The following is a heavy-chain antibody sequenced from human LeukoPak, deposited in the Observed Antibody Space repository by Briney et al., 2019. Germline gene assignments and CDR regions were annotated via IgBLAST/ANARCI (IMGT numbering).Heavy chain of an antibody. Sequence: ASVKVSCKASGYTFTCYYMHWVRQAPGQGLEGMGWINPNSGGTNSAQKFQGRVTMTRDTSISTAYMELSRLRSDDTAVYYCARTAPGDYYFDYWGQGTLVTVSS. CDR3: ARTAPGDYYFDY. CDR1: GYTFTCYY. CDR2: INPNSGGT. V-gene: IGHV1-2*02. D-gene: IGHD6-13*01. J-gene: IGHJ4*02.